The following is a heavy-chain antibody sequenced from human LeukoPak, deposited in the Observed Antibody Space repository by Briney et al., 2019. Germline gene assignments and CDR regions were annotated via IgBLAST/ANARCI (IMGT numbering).Heavy chain of an antibody. CDR2: ISGSGGST. CDR1: GFTFSSYA. Sequence: GGFLRLSCAASGFTFSSYAMSWVRQAPGKGLEWVSAISGSGGSTYYADSVKGRFTISRDNSKNTLYLQMNSLRAEDTAVYYCAKDFPLYCSSTSCYAFDYWGQGTLVTVSS. D-gene: IGHD2-2*01. V-gene: IGHV3-23*01. J-gene: IGHJ4*02. CDR3: AKDFPLYCSSTSCYAFDY.